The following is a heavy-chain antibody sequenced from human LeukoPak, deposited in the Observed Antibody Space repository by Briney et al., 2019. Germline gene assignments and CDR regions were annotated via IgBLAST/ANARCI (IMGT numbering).Heavy chain of an antibody. V-gene: IGHV4-59*13. CDR1: GGSFSNYY. CDR2: ISYSGST. J-gene: IGHJ3*02. Sequence: SETLSLTCTVSGGSFSNYYCNWIRQPPGRGLEWIGYISYSGSTNYNPSLKSRVTISVDTSKHQFSLKLSSMTAADTAVYYCARDCCGGKGEGAFDIWGQGTMVTVSS. CDR3: ARDCCGGKGEGAFDI. D-gene: IGHD2-15*01.